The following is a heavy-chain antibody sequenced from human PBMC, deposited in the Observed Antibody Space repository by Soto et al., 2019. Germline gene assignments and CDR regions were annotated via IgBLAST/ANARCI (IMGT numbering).Heavy chain of an antibody. CDR2: IIPILGIA. CDR3: ARDIVVVVAATGGYFDL. J-gene: IGHJ2*01. V-gene: IGHV1-69*08. CDR1: GGTFSSYT. D-gene: IGHD2-15*01. Sequence: QVQLVQSGAEVKKPGSSVKVSCKASGGTFSSYTISWVRQAPGQGLEWMGRIIPILGIANYAQKFQGRDTITADKSTSTAYMELSSLRSEDTAVYYCARDIVVVVAATGGYFDLWGRGTLVTVSS.